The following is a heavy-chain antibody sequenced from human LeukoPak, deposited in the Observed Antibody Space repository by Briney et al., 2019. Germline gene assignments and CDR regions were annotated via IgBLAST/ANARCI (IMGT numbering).Heavy chain of an antibody. J-gene: IGHJ4*02. CDR1: GFTFSSSG. CDR3: ARDLTYQKANGDY. CDR2: ISYDGSNK. Sequence: GGSLRLSCAASGFTFSSSGMHWVRQAPGKGLEWVAVISYDGSNKYYADSVKGRFTISRDNSKNTLYLQMNSLRAEDTAVYYCARDLTYQKANGDYWGQGTLVTVSS. V-gene: IGHV3-30*03. D-gene: IGHD2-2*01.